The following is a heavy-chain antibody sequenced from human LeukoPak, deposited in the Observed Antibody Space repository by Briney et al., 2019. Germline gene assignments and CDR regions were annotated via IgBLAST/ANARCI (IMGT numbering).Heavy chain of an antibody. CDR3: ARVRSGSSYYYYMDV. V-gene: IGHV3-7*01. CDR1: GLTFSSYW. J-gene: IGHJ6*03. D-gene: IGHD6-13*01. CDR2: IKQDGSEK. Sequence: PGGSLRLSCAASGLTFSSYWMSWVRQAPGKGLEWVANIKQDGSEKYYVDSVKGRFTISRDDAKNSLYLQMISLRAEDTAVYYCARVRSGSSYYYYMDVWAKGTTVTVSS.